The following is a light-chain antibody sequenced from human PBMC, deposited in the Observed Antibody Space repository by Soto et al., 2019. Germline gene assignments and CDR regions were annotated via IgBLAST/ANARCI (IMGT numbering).Light chain of an antibody. V-gene: IGLV1-51*01. CDR2: DND. J-gene: IGLJ2*01. CDR3: GTWDSSLSVEV. CDR1: SSNIGRNS. Sequence: QSVLTQPPSVSAAPGQKVSISCSGSSSNIGRNSVCWYQQFPGTAPKLLIYDNDKRPSGIPDRFSGSQSGTSATLGITGLQTGDDADYYCGTWDSSLSVEVFGGGTKVTVL.